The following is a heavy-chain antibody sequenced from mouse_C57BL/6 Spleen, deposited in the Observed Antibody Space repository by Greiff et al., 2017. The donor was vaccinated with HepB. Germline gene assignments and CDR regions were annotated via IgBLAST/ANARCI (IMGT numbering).Heavy chain of an antibody. CDR3: TVITTVVATGFDY. D-gene: IGHD1-1*01. J-gene: IGHJ2*01. Sequence: DVHLVESGGGLVQPGGSMKLSCVASGFTFSNYWMNWVRQSPEKGLEWVAQIRLKSDNYATHYAESVKGRFTISRDDSKSSVYLQMNNLRAEDTGIYYCTVITTVVATGFDYWGQGTTLTVSS. CDR1: GFTFSNYW. V-gene: IGHV6-3*01. CDR2: IRLKSDNYAT.